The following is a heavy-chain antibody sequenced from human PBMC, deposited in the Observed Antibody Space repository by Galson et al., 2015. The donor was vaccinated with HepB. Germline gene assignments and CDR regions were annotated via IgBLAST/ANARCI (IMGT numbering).Heavy chain of an antibody. V-gene: IGHV5-51*01. J-gene: IGHJ4*02. CDR2: IYPGDSYT. D-gene: IGHD6-13*01. CDR1: RYSFTRYW. Sequence: QSGAEVKKPGESLKISCKGSRYSFTRYWIAWVRQMPGKGLEWMGIIYPGDSYTNYSPSFQGHVTISADKSISTAYLQWSSLKASDTAMYYCARLGAAAGSFDYWGQGTLVTVSS. CDR3: ARLGAAAGSFDY.